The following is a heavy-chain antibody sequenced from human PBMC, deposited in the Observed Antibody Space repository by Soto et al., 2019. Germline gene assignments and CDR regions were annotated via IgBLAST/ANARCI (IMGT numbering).Heavy chain of an antibody. Sequence: SETLSLTCAVSGDYISSGGYSWSWIRQPPGKGLEWIGYIYHSGSTYYNPSLKSRVTISVDRSKNQFSLKLSSVTAADTAVYYCARTTGDQLYGYWGQGTLVTVSS. V-gene: IGHV4-30-2*01. CDR3: ARTTGDQLYGY. J-gene: IGHJ4*02. CDR2: IYHSGST. CDR1: GDYISSGGYS. D-gene: IGHD7-27*01.